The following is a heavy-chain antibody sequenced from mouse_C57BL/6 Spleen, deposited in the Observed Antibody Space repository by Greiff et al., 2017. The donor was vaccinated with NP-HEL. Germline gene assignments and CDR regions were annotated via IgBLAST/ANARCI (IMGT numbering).Heavy chain of an antibody. CDR2: ISYDGRN. CDR1: GYSITSGYS. Sequence: ESGPGLVKPSQSLSLTCSVPGYSITSGYSWHWLRQFPGTQLAWMGYISYDGRNHYHPSLTNRISITRDTSKNQVFLKLNSVTTEDTATYYCARDRGRYYFDYWGQGTTLTVSS. CDR3: ARDRGRYYFDY. J-gene: IGHJ2*01. V-gene: IGHV3-6*01.